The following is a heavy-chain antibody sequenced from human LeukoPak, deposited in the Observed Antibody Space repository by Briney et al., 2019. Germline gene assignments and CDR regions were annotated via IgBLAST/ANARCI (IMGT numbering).Heavy chain of an antibody. CDR3: ARAGYSYGLGAFDI. Sequence: SETLSLTCTVSGGSISSYYWSWIRQTPGKGLEWIGYIYYSGSTNFNPSLKSRVTISVDTSKNQFSLKPSSVTAADTAVYYCARAGYSYGLGAFDIWGQGTMVTVSS. CDR1: GGSISSYY. CDR2: IYYSGST. D-gene: IGHD5-18*01. V-gene: IGHV4-59*12. J-gene: IGHJ3*02.